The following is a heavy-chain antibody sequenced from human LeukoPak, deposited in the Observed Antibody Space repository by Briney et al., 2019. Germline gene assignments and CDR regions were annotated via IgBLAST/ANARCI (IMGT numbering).Heavy chain of an antibody. J-gene: IGHJ6*02. CDR3: ARLEGNSGGNYYGLDV. CDR2: IYPGDSDI. CDR1: GYTFTNYW. Sequence: GESLKISCKGSGYTFTNYWIGWVRQMPGKGLEWMGIIYPGDSDIRYSPSFQGQVTISADKSITTAYLQWSSLKASDTAMYYCARLEGNSGGNYYGLDVWGQGTTVTVSS. D-gene: IGHD6-19*01. V-gene: IGHV5-51*01.